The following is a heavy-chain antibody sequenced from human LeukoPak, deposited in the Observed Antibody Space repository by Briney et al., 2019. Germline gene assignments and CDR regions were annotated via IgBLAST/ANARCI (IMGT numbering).Heavy chain of an antibody. Sequence: SETLSLTCAVYGGSFSGYYWSWIRQPPGKGLEWIGEINHSGSTNYNPSLKSRVTISVDTSKNQFSLKLSSVTAADTAVYYCARAAKGYYYDSSGYFDYWGQGTLVTVSS. J-gene: IGHJ4*02. V-gene: IGHV4-34*01. CDR1: GGSFSGYY. CDR3: ARAAKGYYYDSSGYFDY. D-gene: IGHD3-22*01. CDR2: INHSGST.